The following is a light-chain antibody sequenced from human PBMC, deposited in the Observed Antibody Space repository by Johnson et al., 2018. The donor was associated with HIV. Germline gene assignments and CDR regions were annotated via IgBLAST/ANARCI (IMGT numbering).Light chain of an antibody. V-gene: IGLV1-51*01. Sequence: QSALTQPPSVSAAPGQKVTISCSGSSSNIGNNYVSWYQQLPGTAPKLLIYDNNKRPSGIPGRFSGSKSGPSATLDITGLQTGDEADYYCGTWDSSLTSYVFGAGTKVTVL. CDR3: GTWDSSLTSYV. CDR1: SSNIGNNY. J-gene: IGLJ1*01. CDR2: DNN.